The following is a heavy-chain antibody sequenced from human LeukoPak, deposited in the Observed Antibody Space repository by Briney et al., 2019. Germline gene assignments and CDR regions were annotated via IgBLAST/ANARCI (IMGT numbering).Heavy chain of an antibody. J-gene: IGHJ5*02. CDR2: ICYSGST. V-gene: IGHV4-59*01. Sequence: SETLSLTCTVSGGSISSYYWSWIRQPPGKGLEWIGYICYSGSTNYNPSLKSRVTISVDTSKNQFSLKLSSVTAADTAVYYCARAGSWYWFDPWGQGTLVTVSS. CDR3: ARAGSWYWFDP. D-gene: IGHD6-13*01. CDR1: GGSISSYY.